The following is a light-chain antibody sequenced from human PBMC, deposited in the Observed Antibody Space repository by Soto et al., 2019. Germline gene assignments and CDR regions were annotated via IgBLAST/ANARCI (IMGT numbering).Light chain of an antibody. CDR3: CSYAGSSTYV. CDR1: SSDVGSYNL. V-gene: IGLV2-23*02. J-gene: IGLJ1*01. Sequence: QSALTQPASVSGSPGQSITISCTGTSSDVGSYNLVSWYQQHPGKAPKLMIYEVSKRPSGVSNRFSGSKSGNTASLTISVLQAEDEADYYCCSYAGSSTYVFGTGDQGHRP. CDR2: EVS.